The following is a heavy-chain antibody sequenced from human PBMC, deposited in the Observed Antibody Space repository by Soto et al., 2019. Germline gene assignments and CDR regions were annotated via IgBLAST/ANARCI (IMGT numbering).Heavy chain of an antibody. V-gene: IGHV4-59*08. CDR1: GGSSGGYC. D-gene: IGHD3-22*01. CDR3: ARLGGFYQSLDS. CDR2: IYYTGTT. J-gene: IGHJ5*01. Sequence: LVMQRLTWTVAGGSSGGYCWRWIRQPPGKGLEWIGYIYYTGTTTYNPSIKSRVTISVDSSKNQFSLNLTSVSAADTAVYYCARLGGFYQSLDSWGQGTLVTVSS.